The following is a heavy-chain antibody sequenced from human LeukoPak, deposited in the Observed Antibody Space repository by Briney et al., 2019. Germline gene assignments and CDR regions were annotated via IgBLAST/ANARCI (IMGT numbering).Heavy chain of an antibody. V-gene: IGHV4-61*05. Sequence: SETLSLTCTVSGGSISSSSYYWGWIRQPPGKGLGWIGYIYYSGSTNYNPSLKSRVTISVDTSKNQFSLKLSSVTAADTAVYYCARTGDYYYYMDVWGKGTTVTVSS. D-gene: IGHD2-8*02. CDR1: GGSISSSSYY. J-gene: IGHJ6*03. CDR3: ARTGDYYYYMDV. CDR2: IYYSGST.